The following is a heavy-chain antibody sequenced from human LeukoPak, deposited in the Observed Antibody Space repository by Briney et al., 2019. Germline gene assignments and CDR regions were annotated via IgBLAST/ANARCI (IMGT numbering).Heavy chain of an antibody. D-gene: IGHD3-10*01. CDR1: GGSISSGGYY. V-gene: IGHV4-31*03. CDR3: ARLSYGSGTYWFDP. Sequence: TQTLSLTCTVSGGSISSGGYYWSWIRQHPGKGLEWIGYIYYSGSTYYNPSLKSRVTISVDTSKNQFSLKLSSVTAADTAVYYCARLSYGSGTYWFDPWGQGTLVTVSS. CDR2: IYYSGST. J-gene: IGHJ5*02.